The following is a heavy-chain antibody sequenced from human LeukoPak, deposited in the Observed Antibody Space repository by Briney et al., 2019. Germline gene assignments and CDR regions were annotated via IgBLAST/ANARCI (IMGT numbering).Heavy chain of an antibody. J-gene: IGHJ4*02. D-gene: IGHD3-3*01. V-gene: IGHV3-7*01. Sequence: GGALRLSCAASGFSFSRYWMRWVRQAPGEGLEWVANIKQDGSEKYYADSVKGRFTISRDNAKNSLYMQMNSVRAEDTAVYYCAREAEGRFLERSIEQAGGGQGTLVTVSS. CDR2: IKQDGSEK. CDR3: AREAEGRFLERSIEQAG. CDR1: GFSFSRYW.